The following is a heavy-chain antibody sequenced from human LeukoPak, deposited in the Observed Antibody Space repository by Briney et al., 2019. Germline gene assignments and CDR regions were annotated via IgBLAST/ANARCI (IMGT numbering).Heavy chain of an antibody. J-gene: IGHJ5*02. CDR1: DGSINSYY. Sequence: SETLSLTCSVSDGSINSYYWSWIRQPPGKGLEWIGYIHSSGATHYNLSLKSRVTTSLDTSKNQFSLKLSSVTAADTAVYYCARLGSYSDHWGQGTLVTVSS. CDR2: IHSSGAT. CDR3: ARLGSYSDH. V-gene: IGHV4-4*09. D-gene: IGHD1-26*01.